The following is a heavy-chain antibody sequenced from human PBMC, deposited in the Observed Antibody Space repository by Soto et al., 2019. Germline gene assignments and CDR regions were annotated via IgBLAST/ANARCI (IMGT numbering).Heavy chain of an antibody. CDR1: GFTFSSYW. Sequence: VGSLRLSCAASGFTFSSYWMSWVRQAPGKGXEWVANIKQDGSEKYYVDSVKGRFTISRDNAKNSLYLQMNSLRAEDTAVYYYARDDRVLRYFDWLLSPSDAFDIWGQGTMVTVSS. J-gene: IGHJ3*02. V-gene: IGHV3-7*01. D-gene: IGHD3-9*01. CDR2: IKQDGSEK. CDR3: ARDDRVLRYFDWLLSPSDAFDI.